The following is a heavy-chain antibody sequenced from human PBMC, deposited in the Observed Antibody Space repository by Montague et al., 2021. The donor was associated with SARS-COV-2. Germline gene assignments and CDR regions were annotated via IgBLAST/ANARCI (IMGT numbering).Heavy chain of an antibody. V-gene: IGHV6-1*01. CDR3: ARDGDYRGTWYSFLQN. CDR2: TFYRSQWHT. CDR1: GDSVSSDTAA. Sequence: CAISGDSVSSDTAAWHWIRQSPSRGLEWLGRTFYRSQWHTDSAASVRSRISFSGDISKNQFSLHLNSVTPEDTAIYYCARDGDYRGTWYSFLQNWGQGTLVIASS. D-gene: IGHD4-17*01. J-gene: IGHJ1*01.